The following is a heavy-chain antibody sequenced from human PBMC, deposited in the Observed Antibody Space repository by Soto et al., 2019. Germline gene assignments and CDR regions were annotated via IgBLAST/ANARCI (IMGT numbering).Heavy chain of an antibody. J-gene: IGHJ4*02. CDR2: IYPGDSDT. CDR3: ARQYYDYVWGSYRPREDYFDY. CDR1: GYSFTSYW. Sequence: GESLKISCKGSGYSFTSYWIGWVRQTPGKGLEWMGIIYPGDSDTRYSPSFQGQVTISADKSISTAYLQWSSLKASDTAMYYCARQYYDYVWGSYRPREDYFDYWGQGTLVTVSS. V-gene: IGHV5-51*01. D-gene: IGHD3-16*02.